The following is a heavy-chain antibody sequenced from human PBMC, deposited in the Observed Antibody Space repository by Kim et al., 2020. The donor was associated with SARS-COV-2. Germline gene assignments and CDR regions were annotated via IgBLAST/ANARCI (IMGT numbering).Heavy chain of an antibody. CDR1: GFTFSSYA. Sequence: GGSLRLSCAASGFTFSSYAMSWVRQAPGKGLEWVSVIYSGGSSTYYADSVKGRFTISRDNSKNTLYLQMNSLRAEDTAVYYCAKGVGATALGGQGTLVTVSS. CDR2: IYSGGSST. CDR3: AKGVGATAL. J-gene: IGHJ4*02. D-gene: IGHD1-26*01. V-gene: IGHV3-23*03.